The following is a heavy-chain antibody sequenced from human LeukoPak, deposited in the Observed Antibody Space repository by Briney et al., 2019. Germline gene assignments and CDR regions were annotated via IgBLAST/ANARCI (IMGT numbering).Heavy chain of an antibody. J-gene: IGHJ3*02. CDR1: GFTFSSYA. D-gene: IGHD3-22*01. V-gene: IGHV3-33*08. CDR3: AREGLPIGVITNDAFDI. CDR2: IWYDGSNK. Sequence: GGSLRLSCAASGFTFSSYAMHWVRQAPGKGLEWVAVIWYDGSNKYYADSVKGRFTISRDNSKNTLYLQMNSLRAEDTAVYYCAREGLPIGVITNDAFDIWGQGTMVTVSS.